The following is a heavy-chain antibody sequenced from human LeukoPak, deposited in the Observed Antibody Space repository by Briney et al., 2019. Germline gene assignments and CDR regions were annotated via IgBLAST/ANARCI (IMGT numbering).Heavy chain of an antibody. CDR1: GGSISSSSYY. Sequence: SETLSLTCTVSGGSISSSSYYWGWIRQPPGKGLEWIGSIYYSGSTFYNPSLKSRVTISVDTSKNQFSLKLSSVTAADTAVYYCAREDSSGYYYLVSYWGQGTLVTVSS. V-gene: IGHV4-39*07. D-gene: IGHD3-22*01. CDR2: IYYSGST. CDR3: AREDSSGYYYLVSY. J-gene: IGHJ4*02.